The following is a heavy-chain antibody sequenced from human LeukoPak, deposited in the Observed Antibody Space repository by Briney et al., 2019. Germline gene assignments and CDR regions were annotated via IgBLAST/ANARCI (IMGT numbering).Heavy chain of an antibody. J-gene: IGHJ5*02. CDR1: GGSISSYY. Sequence: SETLSLTCTVSGGSISSYYWSWIRQPPGKGLEWIGYIYYSGSTNYNPSLKSRVTISVDTSKNQFSLKLSSVTAADTAVYYCARGGARQQWPVRARIPVAAKFDPWGQGTLVTVSS. D-gene: IGHD6-19*01. CDR2: IYYSGST. CDR3: ARGGARQQWPVRARIPVAAKFDP. V-gene: IGHV4-59*01.